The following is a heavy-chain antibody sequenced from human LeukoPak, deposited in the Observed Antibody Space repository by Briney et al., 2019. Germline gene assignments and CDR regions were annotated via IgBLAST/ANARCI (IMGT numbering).Heavy chain of an antibody. J-gene: IGHJ5*02. D-gene: IGHD3-10*01. Sequence: PSETLSLTCTVSGGSISSGSYYWSWIRQPAGKGLEWIGRIYTSGSTNYNPSLKSRVTISIDTSKNQFSLKLSSVTAADTAVYYCARHVGLITMVRGNNWFDPWGQGTLVTVSS. V-gene: IGHV4-61*02. CDR2: IYTSGST. CDR1: GGSISSGSYY. CDR3: ARHVGLITMVRGNNWFDP.